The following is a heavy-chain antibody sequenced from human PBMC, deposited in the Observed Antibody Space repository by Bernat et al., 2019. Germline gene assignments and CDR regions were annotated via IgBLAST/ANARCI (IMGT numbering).Heavy chain of an antibody. CDR1: GGSISSRSYY. CDR3: ARGEWNMYYYYYYMDV. J-gene: IGHJ6*03. Sequence: QLQLQESGPGLVKPSETLSLTCNVSGGSISSRSYYWGWIRQPPGKGLEWIGSVYYSGSAYYSGTQYHPSHKSRVNISVDTSKNQISLKVTSVTAADTAVYCARGEWNMYYYYYYMDVWGSGTTVTVSS. V-gene: IGHV4-39*01. D-gene: IGHD3-10*01. CDR2: VYYSGSAYYSGT.